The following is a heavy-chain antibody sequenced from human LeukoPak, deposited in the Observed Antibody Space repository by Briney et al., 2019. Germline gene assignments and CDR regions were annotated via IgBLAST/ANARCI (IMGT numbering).Heavy chain of an antibody. J-gene: IGHJ5*02. CDR1: GYTFTSYG. Sequence: ASVKVSCKASGYTFTSYGISWVRQAPGQGLEWMGWISAYNGNTNYAQKLQGRVTMTTDTSTSTAYMELSSLRSEDTAVYYCARGATIFPNNWFDPWGQGTLVTVSS. CDR2: ISAYNGNT. CDR3: ARGATIFPNNWFDP. D-gene: IGHD3-9*01. V-gene: IGHV1-18*01.